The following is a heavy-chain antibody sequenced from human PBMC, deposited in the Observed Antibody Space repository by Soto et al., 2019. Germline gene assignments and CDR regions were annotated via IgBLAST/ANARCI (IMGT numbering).Heavy chain of an antibody. CDR1: GYTFTSYD. V-gene: IGHV1-8*01. CDR2: MNPNSGNT. CDR3: ARGQEIVLMVYAIRNDAFDI. D-gene: IGHD2-8*01. J-gene: IGHJ3*02. Sequence: ASVKVSCKASGYTFTSYDINWVRQATGQGLEWMGWMNPNSGNTGYAQKFQGRVTMTRNTSISTAYMELSSLRSEETAVYYCARGQEIVLMVYAIRNDAFDIWGQGTMVTVSS.